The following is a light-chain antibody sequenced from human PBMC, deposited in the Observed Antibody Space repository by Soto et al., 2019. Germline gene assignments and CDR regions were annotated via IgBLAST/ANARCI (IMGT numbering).Light chain of an antibody. V-gene: IGLV7-46*01. CDR2: DTS. J-gene: IGLJ2*01. CDR1: TGAVTSGHY. Sequence: QAVVTQEPSVTVSPGGTVTLTCGSSTGAVTSGHYPYWFQQRPGQAPRTLIYDTSNKHSWTPARFSGSLLGGKAALTLSGAQPEDGAEYYCLLSYSGAHVVFGGGTKLTVL. CDR3: LLSYSGAHVV.